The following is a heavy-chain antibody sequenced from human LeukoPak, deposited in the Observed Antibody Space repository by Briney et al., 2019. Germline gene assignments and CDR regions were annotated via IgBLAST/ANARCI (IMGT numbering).Heavy chain of an antibody. CDR1: GGSISSGSYY. Sequence: SSQTLSLTCTVSGGSISSGSYYWSWIRQPAGKGLEWIGRIYTSGSTNYNPSLKSRVTISVDTSKNQFSLKLSSVTAADTAVYYCARDSHYYDSSGYREDLRAFDIWGQGTMVTVSS. D-gene: IGHD3-22*01. CDR3: ARDSHYYDSSGYREDLRAFDI. CDR2: IYTSGST. J-gene: IGHJ3*02. V-gene: IGHV4-61*02.